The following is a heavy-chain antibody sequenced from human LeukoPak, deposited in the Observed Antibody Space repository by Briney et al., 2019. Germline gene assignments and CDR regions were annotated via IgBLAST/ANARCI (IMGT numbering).Heavy chain of an antibody. J-gene: IGHJ6*02. CDR3: TTDPSYYYYYGMDV. V-gene: IGHV3-15*01. Sequence: GGSLRLSCAASGFTFSNAWMSWVRQAPGKGLEWVGRIKSKTDGGTTDYAAPVKGRFTISRDDSKTTLYLQMNSLKTEDTAVYYCTTDPSYYYYYGMDVWGQGTTVTVSS. CDR1: GFTFSNAW. CDR2: IKSKTDGGTT.